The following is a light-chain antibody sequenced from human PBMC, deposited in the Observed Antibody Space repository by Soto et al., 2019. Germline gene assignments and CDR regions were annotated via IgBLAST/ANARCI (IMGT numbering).Light chain of an antibody. CDR3: QVWDGDSDHYV. CDR1: NTGCIS. Sequence: SYELTQPPSVSVAPGQTARITCGGNNTGCISVHGYQQKPGQSPVLVVYDDSYRPSEIPERFSGSSSGNTATLTISWVEAGDEADYYCQVWDGDSDHYVFGPGTKLTVL. J-gene: IGLJ1*01. V-gene: IGLV3-21*02. CDR2: DDS.